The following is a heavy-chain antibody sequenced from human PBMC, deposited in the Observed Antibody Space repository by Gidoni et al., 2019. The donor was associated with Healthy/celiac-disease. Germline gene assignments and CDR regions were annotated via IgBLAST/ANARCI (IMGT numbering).Heavy chain of an antibody. J-gene: IGHJ5*02. D-gene: IGHD3-16*02. CDR3: ARGRMHVWGSYRYQRWFDP. V-gene: IGHV4-34*01. CDR1: GGSFSGYY. CDR2: INHSGST. Sequence: QVQLQQWGAGLWKASETLSLTCAVYGGSFSGYYWSWIRQPPGKGLEGVGEINHSGSTNYNPSLKSRVTISVGTSKNQFSLKLSSVPAADTAVYYCARGRMHVWGSYRYQRWFDPWGQGTLVTVSS.